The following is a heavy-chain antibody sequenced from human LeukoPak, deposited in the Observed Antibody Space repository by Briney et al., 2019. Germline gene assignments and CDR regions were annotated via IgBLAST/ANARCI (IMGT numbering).Heavy chain of an antibody. CDR1: GFTFSSYE. CDR2: ISSSGSTI. D-gene: IGHD2-2*01. J-gene: IGHJ4*02. V-gene: IGHV3-48*03. Sequence: GGSLRLSCAASGFTFSSYEMNWVRQAPGKGLEWVSYISSSGSTIYYADSVKGRFTISRDNAKNSLYLQMNILRTEDTAVYYCARHFCSSTSCSNWGQGTLVTVSS. CDR3: ARHFCSSTSCSN.